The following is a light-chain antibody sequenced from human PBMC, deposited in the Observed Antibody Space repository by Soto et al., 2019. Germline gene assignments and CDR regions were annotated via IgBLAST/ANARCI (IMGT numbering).Light chain of an antibody. CDR2: GNS. CDR3: QSYDSSLSGLV. Sequence: QSVLTPPPSVSGAPGQRVTISCTGSSSNIGAGYDVHWYQQLPGTAPKLLIYGNSNRPSGVPDRFSGSKSGTSASLAITGLQAEDEADYYCQSYDSSLSGLVFGTGTKLTVL. J-gene: IGLJ1*01. V-gene: IGLV1-40*01. CDR1: SSNIGAGYD.